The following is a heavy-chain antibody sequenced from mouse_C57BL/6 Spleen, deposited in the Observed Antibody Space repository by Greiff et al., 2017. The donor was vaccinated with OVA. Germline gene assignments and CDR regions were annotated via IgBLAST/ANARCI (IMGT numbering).Heavy chain of an antibody. D-gene: IGHD1-1*01. CDR1: GYTFTDYY. CDR2: IYPGSGNT. V-gene: IGHV1-76*01. J-gene: IGHJ4*01. CDR3: ARGITTVVASPYYAMDY. Sequence: QVQLQQSGAELVRPGASVKLSCKASGYTFTDYYINWVKQRPGQGLEWIARIYPGSGNTYYNEKFKGKATLTAEKSSSTAYMQLSSLTSEDSAVYFCARGITTVVASPYYAMDYWGQGTSVTVSS.